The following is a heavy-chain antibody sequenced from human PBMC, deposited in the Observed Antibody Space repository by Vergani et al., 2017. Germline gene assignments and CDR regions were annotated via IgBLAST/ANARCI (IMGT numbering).Heavy chain of an antibody. CDR3: AKGVEIDY. Sequence: VQLLESGGDLVQPGGSLRLSCAASGFTFSSYGMHWVRQAPGKGLEWVAVISYDGSNKYYADSVKGRFTISRDNSKNTLYLQMNSLRAEDTAVYYCAKGVEIDYWGQGTLVTVSS. CDR1: GFTFSSYG. J-gene: IGHJ4*02. D-gene: IGHD2-21*01. CDR2: ISYDGSNK. V-gene: IGHV3-30*18.